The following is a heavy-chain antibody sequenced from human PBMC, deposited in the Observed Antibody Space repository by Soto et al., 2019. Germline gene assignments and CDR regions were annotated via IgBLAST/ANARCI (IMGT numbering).Heavy chain of an antibody. CDR1: GFTFSSYG. J-gene: IGHJ3*02. V-gene: IGHV3-33*01. Sequence: QVQLVESGGGVVQPGRSLRLSCAASGFTFSSYGMHWVRQAPGKGLEWVAVIWYDGSNKYYADSVKGRFTISRDNSKNTLYLQWNGLRADDTAVYYCARVGDSSVCGGDAFDIWGQGTMVTVYS. CDR3: ARVGDSSVCGGDAFDI. CDR2: IWYDGSNK. D-gene: IGHD3-22*01.